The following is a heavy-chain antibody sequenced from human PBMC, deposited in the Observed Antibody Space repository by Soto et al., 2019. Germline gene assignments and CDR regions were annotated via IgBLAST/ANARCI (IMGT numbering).Heavy chain of an antibody. J-gene: IGHJ1*01. Sequence: GGSLRLSCAASGFTFSSYEMNWVRQAPGKGLEWVSYISSSGSTIYYADSVKGRFTISRDNAKNSLYLQMNSLRAEDTAVYYCARDTVDVESSGYYYRFFQHWGQGTLVTVSP. V-gene: IGHV3-48*03. CDR3: ARDTVDVESSGYYYRFFQH. CDR1: GFTFSSYE. CDR2: ISSSGSTI. D-gene: IGHD3-22*01.